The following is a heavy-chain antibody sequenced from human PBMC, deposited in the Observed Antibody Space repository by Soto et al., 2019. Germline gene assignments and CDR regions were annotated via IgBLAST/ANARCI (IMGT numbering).Heavy chain of an antibody. D-gene: IGHD6-13*01. CDR3: AKDPRVAAAGTPGDY. Sequence: GGSLRLSCAASGFTFSSYAMSWVRQAPGKGLEWVSAITGSGSSTYYADSVKGRFTISRDNSKNTLYLQMNSLRAEDTAVYYSAKDPRVAAAGTPGDYWGQGTLVTVSS. J-gene: IGHJ4*02. CDR1: GFTFSSYA. CDR2: ITGSGSST. V-gene: IGHV3-23*01.